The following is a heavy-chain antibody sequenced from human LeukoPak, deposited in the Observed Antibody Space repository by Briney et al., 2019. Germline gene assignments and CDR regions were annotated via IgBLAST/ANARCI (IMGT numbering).Heavy chain of an antibody. CDR1: AGSISNYY. D-gene: IGHD2-8*01. CDR3: ASAPNGDFFDY. J-gene: IGHJ4*01. Sequence: KSSETLSLTCTVSAGSISNYYWSWIRQAPGKALEWIGCIYYSGRTNYNPSLKSRVTISEGTSTNQFTLKLSSVTTADTAIYYCASAPNGDFFDYWGQGTLVTVSS. CDR2: IYYSGRT. V-gene: IGHV4-59*01.